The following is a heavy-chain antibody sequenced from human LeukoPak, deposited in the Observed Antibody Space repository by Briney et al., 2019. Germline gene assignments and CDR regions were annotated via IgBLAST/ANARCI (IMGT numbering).Heavy chain of an antibody. V-gene: IGHV3-20*04. CDR3: VDYDILTGYSIWRY. Sequence: GGSLRLSCAASGFTFDDYGMSWVRQAPGKGLEWVSGINWNGGSTGYADSVKGRFTISRDNAKNSLYLQMNSLRAEDTAVYYCVDYDILTGYSIWRYWGQGTLVTVSS. CDR2: INWNGGST. J-gene: IGHJ4*02. CDR1: GFTFDDYG. D-gene: IGHD3-9*01.